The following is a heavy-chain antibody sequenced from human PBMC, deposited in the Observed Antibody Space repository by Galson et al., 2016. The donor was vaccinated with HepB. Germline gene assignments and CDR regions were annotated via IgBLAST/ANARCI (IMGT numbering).Heavy chain of an antibody. Sequence: SLRLSCAASGFTFSKYVMNWVRRAPGKGLEWVSSISGSGGRIFDADSVKGRFTISRDNSKNTLYLQMKSLRVEDTAVYFCAKGGDTSARFFRRDMPFDYSGQGTQVTVSS. D-gene: IGHD6-6*01. CDR2: ISGSGGRI. V-gene: IGHV3-23*01. CDR3: AKGGDTSARFFRRDMPFDY. J-gene: IGHJ4*02. CDR1: GFTFSKYV.